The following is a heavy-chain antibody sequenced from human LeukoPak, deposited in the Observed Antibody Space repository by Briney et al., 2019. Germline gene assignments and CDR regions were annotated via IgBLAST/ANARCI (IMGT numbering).Heavy chain of an antibody. V-gene: IGHV3-48*03. D-gene: IGHD6-13*01. CDR2: ISSSGSTI. CDR1: GFTFSSYE. CDR3: ARDKSSSWYEHAFHI. J-gene: IGHJ3*02. Sequence: GGSLRLSCAASGFTFSSYEMNWVRQAPGKGLEWVSYISSSGSTIYYADSVKGRFTISRDNAKNSLYLQMNSLRAEDTAVYYCARDKSSSWYEHAFHICGEGTMVTVSS.